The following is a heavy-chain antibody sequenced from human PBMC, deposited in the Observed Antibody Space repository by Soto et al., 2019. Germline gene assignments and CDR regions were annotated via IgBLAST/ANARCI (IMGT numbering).Heavy chain of an antibody. CDR1: GHTFIGYS. D-gene: IGHD2-2*01. V-gene: IGHV1-2*02. CDR3: ATGVQLPYYFDY. Sequence: ASVKVSCKASGHTFIGYSVHWVRQAPGQGLEWMGWINPNSDDTNYAQKFQGRVSMTKDTSISTAYMVLSGLTSDDTAIYYCATGVQLPYYFDYWGQGTLVTVSS. CDR2: INPNSDDT. J-gene: IGHJ4*02.